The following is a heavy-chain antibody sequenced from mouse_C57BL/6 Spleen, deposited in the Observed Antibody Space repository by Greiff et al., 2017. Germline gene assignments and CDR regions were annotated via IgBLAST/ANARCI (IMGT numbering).Heavy chain of an antibody. CDR1: GYTFTSYW. D-gene: IGHD1-1*01. CDR3: ANYGSVYFDY. Sequence: VQLQESGAELVKPGASVKLSCKASGYTFTSYWMHWVKQRPGQGLEWIGMIHPNSGSTNYNEKFKSKATLTVDKSSSTAYMQLSSLTSEDSAVYYCANYGSVYFDYWGQGTTLTVSS. V-gene: IGHV1-64*01. CDR2: IHPNSGST. J-gene: IGHJ2*01.